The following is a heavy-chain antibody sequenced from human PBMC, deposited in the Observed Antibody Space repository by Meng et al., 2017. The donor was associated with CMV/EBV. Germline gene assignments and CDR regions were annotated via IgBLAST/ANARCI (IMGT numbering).Heavy chain of an antibody. J-gene: IGHJ4*02. V-gene: IGHV3-66*01. CDR1: AFTVSCNY. CDR3: ARDHSGPLSH. Sequence: GQVVEAGRRVVLAGGAMTLVCSVSAFTVSCNYMSLVRLAPGKGLEWVSVIYSSGSTYYADSVKGRFTISRDNSKNTLYLQMNSLRAEDTAVYYCARDHSGPLSHWGQGTLVTVSS. CDR2: IYSSGST. D-gene: IGHD1-1*01.